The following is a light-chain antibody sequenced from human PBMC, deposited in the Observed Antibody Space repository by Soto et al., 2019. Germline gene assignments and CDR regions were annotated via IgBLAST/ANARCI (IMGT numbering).Light chain of an antibody. CDR3: QKYNSAPQT. CDR1: QGISNY. CDR2: AAS. J-gene: IGKJ1*01. V-gene: IGKV1-27*01. Sequence: DIQMTQSPSSLSASVGDRVTITCRASQGISNYVAWYQQKPGKVPKLLIYAASTLQSGVPSRFSGSGSGTDFTLTISSLQPEYVATYYCQKYNSAPQTFGQGTNVEIK.